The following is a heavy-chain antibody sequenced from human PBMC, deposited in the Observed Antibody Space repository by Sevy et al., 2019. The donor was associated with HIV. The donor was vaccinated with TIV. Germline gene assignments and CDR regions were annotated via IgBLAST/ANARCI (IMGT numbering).Heavy chain of an antibody. V-gene: IGHV4-4*02. CDR3: ARLTGGVDSGFQH. D-gene: IGHD3-16*01. Sequence: SETLSLTCAVSGGSMSSRNWWSWVRQPPGRGLEWIGEIYHSGSTNNNPSLKSRVNISLDKSKNQFSLKLSSVTAADTAVYYCARLTGGVDSGFQHWGQGTLVTVSS. J-gene: IGHJ1*01. CDR1: GGSMSSRNW. CDR2: IYHSGST.